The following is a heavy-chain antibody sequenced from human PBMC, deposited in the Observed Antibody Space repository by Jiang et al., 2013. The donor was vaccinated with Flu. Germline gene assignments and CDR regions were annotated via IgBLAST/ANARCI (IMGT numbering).Heavy chain of an antibody. J-gene: IGHJ4*02. CDR2: TYYRSKWYN. V-gene: IGHV6-1*01. CDR1: GDSVSSNSAA. D-gene: IGHD2-2*02. Sequence: QTLSLTCAISGDSVSSNSAAWNWIRQSPSRGLEWPGRTYYRSKWYNDYAVSVKSRITINPDTSKNQFSLQLNSVTPEDTAVYYCARNSFLQYTLYFDCWGQGTLVTVSS. CDR3: ARNSFLQYTLYFDC.